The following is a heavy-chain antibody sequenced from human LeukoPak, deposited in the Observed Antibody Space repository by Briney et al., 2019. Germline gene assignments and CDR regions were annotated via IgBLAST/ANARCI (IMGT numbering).Heavy chain of an antibody. J-gene: IGHJ4*02. CDR2: ISSSSSYI. Sequence: PGGSLRLSCAASGFTFSSYSMNWVRQAPGKGLEWVSSISSSSSYIYYADSVKGRFTISRDNAKNSLYLQMNSLRAEDTAVYYCARDLTLHYGGNTFDYWGQGTLVTVSS. V-gene: IGHV3-21*04. CDR3: ARDLTLHYGGNTFDY. D-gene: IGHD4-23*01. CDR1: GFTFSSYS.